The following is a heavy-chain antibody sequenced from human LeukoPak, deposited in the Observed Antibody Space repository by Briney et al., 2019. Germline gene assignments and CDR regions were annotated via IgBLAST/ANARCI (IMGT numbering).Heavy chain of an antibody. J-gene: IGHJ5*02. D-gene: IGHD6-6*01. CDR2: ISGSGGST. CDR1: GFTFSSYA. Sequence: GGSLRLSCAASGFTFSSYAMSSVRQAPGKGLEWVSGISGSGGSTCYADSVKGRFNISRDNSKNTLYLQMNSLRAGDTAVYYCAREYSSSSHNWFDPWGQGTLVTVSS. CDR3: AREYSSSSHNWFDP. V-gene: IGHV3-23*01.